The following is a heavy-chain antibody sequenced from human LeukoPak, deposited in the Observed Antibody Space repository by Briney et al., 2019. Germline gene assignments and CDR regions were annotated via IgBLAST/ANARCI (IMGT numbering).Heavy chain of an antibody. CDR1: GYAFNTYW. CDR2: IYPGDSDT. D-gene: IGHD2-2*01. CDR3: ARGRGYCSSSSCYDFDY. J-gene: IGHJ4*02. V-gene: IGHV5-51*01. Sequence: GESLKISCQGSGYAFNTYWVGWVRQMPGKGLEWMGIIYPGDSDTRYSPSFQGQVTISVDKYINTAYLQWSSLKASDTAMYYCARGRGYCSSSSCYDFDYWGQGTLVTVSS.